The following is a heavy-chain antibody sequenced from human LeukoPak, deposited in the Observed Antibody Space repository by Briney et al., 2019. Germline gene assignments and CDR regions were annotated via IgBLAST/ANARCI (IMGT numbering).Heavy chain of an antibody. V-gene: IGHV4-34*01. D-gene: IGHD3-9*01. J-gene: IGHJ4*02. CDR1: GGSISGYY. CDR3: ARGYYDVLTGHPKNFDY. Sequence: SETLSLTCDVYGGSISGYYWTWIRQSPGKGLEWIGRIYYSGTTYYSPSLKSRVTISVDTSNNQFSLKLSSVTAADTAVYYCARGYYDVLTGHPKNFDYWGQGTLVTVSS. CDR2: IYYSGTT.